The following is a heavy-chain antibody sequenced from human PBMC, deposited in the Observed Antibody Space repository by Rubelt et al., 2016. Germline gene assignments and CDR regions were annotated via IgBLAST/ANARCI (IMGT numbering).Heavy chain of an antibody. V-gene: IGHV1-2*04. CDR2: INPNSGGT. CDR3: AREPYDTDAAFDY. CDR1: GYTFTGYY. Sequence: QVQLVQSGAEVKKPGASVKVSCKASGYTFTGYYMHWVRQAPGQGLEWMGWINPNSGGTNYARKFQGWVTMTRDTSISTAYMELSRLRSDDTAVYYCAREPYDTDAAFDYWGQGTLVTVSS. D-gene: IGHD3-22*01. J-gene: IGHJ4*02.